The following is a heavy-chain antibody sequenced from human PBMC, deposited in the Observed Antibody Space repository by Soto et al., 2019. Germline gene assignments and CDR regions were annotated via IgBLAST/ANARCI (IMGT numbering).Heavy chain of an antibody. D-gene: IGHD4-4*01. V-gene: IGHV3-66*01. CDR3: ARDSGSVTTLYYYYYYYMDV. J-gene: IGHJ6*03. CDR2: IYSGGST. Sequence: EVQLVESGGGLVQPGGSLRLSCAASGFTVSSNYMSWVRQAPGKGLEWVSVIYSGGSTYYADSVKGRFTISRDNSKNTLYLQMNSLRAEDTAVYYCARDSGSVTTLYYYYYYYMDVWGKGTTVTVSS. CDR1: GFTVSSNY.